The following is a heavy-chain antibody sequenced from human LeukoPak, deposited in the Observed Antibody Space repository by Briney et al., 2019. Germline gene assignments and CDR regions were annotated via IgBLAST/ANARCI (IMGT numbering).Heavy chain of an antibody. CDR1: GGTFSSYA. Sequence: SVKVSCKASGGTFSSYAISWVRQAPGQGLEWMGGIIPILGTANYAQKFQGRVTITADESTSTAYMELSSLRSEDTAVYYCARDRVAAAGTIFDYWGQGTLVTVSS. J-gene: IGHJ4*02. CDR2: IIPILGTA. CDR3: ARDRVAAAGTIFDY. D-gene: IGHD6-13*01. V-gene: IGHV1-69*13.